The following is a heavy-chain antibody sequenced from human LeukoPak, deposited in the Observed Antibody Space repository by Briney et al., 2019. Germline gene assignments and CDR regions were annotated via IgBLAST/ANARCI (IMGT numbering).Heavy chain of an antibody. Sequence: ASVKVSCKASGYTFTGYYMHWVRQAPGQGLEWMGWINPNSGGTNYAQKFQGRVTMTRDTSISTAYMELSRLRSDDTAVYYCARERQGGSYYFDWGQGTLATVSS. V-gene: IGHV1-2*02. D-gene: IGHD1-26*01. CDR1: GYTFTGYY. J-gene: IGHJ4*02. CDR3: ARERQGGSYYFD. CDR2: INPNSGGT.